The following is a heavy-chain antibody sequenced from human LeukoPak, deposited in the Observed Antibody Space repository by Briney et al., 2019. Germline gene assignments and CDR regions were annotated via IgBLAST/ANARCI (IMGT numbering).Heavy chain of an antibody. V-gene: IGHV3-23*01. J-gene: IGHJ4*02. D-gene: IGHD3-9*01. Sequence: GGSLRLSCAASGFTFSNYAMSWVRQAPGKGLEWVSAITGGGSGIYYADSMKSRFTISRDNSKNTLYLQINSRRAEDTAVYYCAKWGDYDVLTGYYVSDYWGQGTLVTVSS. CDR1: GFTFSNYA. CDR2: ITGGGSGI. CDR3: AKWGDYDVLTGYYVSDY.